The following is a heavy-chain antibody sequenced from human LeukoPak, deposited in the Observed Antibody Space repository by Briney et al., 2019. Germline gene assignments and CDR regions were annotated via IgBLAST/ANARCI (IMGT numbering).Heavy chain of an antibody. D-gene: IGHD1-14*01. CDR3: ATYRIYGIDY. V-gene: IGHV3-53*01. CDR1: GFTVSSKD. CDR2: IYRGGST. Sequence: GGSLRLSCAASGFTVSSKDMSWVRQAPGKGLEWVSVIYRGGSTYYADSVKGRFTISRDNSKNTLYLQMNRLRVEDTAVYYCATYRIYGIDYWGQGTLVTVSS. J-gene: IGHJ4*02.